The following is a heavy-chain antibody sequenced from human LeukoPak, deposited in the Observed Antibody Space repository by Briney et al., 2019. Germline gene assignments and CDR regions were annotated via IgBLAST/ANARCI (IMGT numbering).Heavy chain of an antibody. D-gene: IGHD6-19*01. V-gene: IGHV1-46*01. CDR1: GYTFTGYY. CDR2: INPSGGST. CDR3: ATGGSSGWYGKGPDY. J-gene: IGHJ4*02. Sequence: ASVKASCKASGYTFTGYYMHWVRQAPGQGLEWMGIINPSGGSTSYAQKFQGRVTMTRDTSTSTVYMELSSPRSEDTAVYYCATGGSSGWYGKGPDYWGQGTLVTVSS.